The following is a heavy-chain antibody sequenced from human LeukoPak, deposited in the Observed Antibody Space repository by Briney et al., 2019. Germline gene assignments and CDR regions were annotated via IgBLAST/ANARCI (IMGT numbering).Heavy chain of an antibody. D-gene: IGHD1-20*01. V-gene: IGHV4-59*01. CDR1: GGSISSYY. CDR2: IYYSGST. CDR3: ARAPRLAYNWNYYYYYMDV. Sequence: PSETLSLTCTVSGGSISSYYWSWIRQPPGKGLEWIGYIYYSGSTNYNPSLKSRVTISVDTSKNQSSLKLSSVTAADTAVYYCARAPRLAYNWNYYYYYMDVWGKGTTVTVSS. J-gene: IGHJ6*03.